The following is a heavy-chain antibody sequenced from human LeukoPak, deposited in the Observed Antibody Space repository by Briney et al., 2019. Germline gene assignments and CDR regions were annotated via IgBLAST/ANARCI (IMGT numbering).Heavy chain of an antibody. CDR2: ISYDGSNK. CDR1: GFTFSSYA. CDR3: ARSAATMKYYYYGMDV. V-gene: IGHV3-30-3*01. J-gene: IGHJ6*02. Sequence: GGSLRLSCAASGFTFSSYAMHWVRQAPGKGLEWVAVISYDGSNKYYADSVKGRFTISRDNSKNTLYLQMNSLRAEDTAVYYCARSAATMKYYYYGMDVWGQGTTVTVSS. D-gene: IGHD5-12*01.